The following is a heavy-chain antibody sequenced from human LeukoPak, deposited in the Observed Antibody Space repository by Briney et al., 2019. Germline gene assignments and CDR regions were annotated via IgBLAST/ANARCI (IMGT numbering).Heavy chain of an antibody. Sequence: GASVKVSCKVSGYTLTELSMLWVRQAPGKGLEWMGGFDPEDGETIYAQKFQGRVTMTEDTSTDTAYMELSSLRSEDTAVYYCATDNLVNRYCSSTSCYRRRWFDPWGQGTLVTVSS. D-gene: IGHD2-2*02. CDR1: GYTLTELS. CDR2: FDPEDGET. V-gene: IGHV1-24*01. J-gene: IGHJ5*02. CDR3: ATDNLVNRYCSSTSCYRRRWFDP.